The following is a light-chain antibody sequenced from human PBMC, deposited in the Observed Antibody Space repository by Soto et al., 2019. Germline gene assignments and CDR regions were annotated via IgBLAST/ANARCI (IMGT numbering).Light chain of an antibody. J-gene: IGKJ2*01. V-gene: IGKV3-20*01. Sequence: EIVLTQSPGTLSLSPGERGTLSCRASQSVSSGYLAWYQQKPGQAPRLLIYDASSRATGIPDRFSGSGSGTDFTLTISRLEPEDFAVYYCQQFGGSPPYTFGQGTKLEIK. CDR3: QQFGGSPPYT. CDR1: QSVSSGY. CDR2: DAS.